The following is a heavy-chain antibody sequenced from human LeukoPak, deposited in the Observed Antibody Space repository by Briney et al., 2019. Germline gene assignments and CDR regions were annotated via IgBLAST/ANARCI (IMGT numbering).Heavy chain of an antibody. CDR3: ARHHYDTYFDY. V-gene: IGHV4-59*01. CDR2: IYYSGST. J-gene: IGHJ4*02. Sequence: SETLSLTCTVSGGSISSYYWSWIRQPPGKGLEWIGYIYYSGSTNYNPSLKSRVTISVDTSKNQFSLKLSSVTAADTAVYYCARHHYDTYFDYWGQGTLVTVSS. CDR1: GGSISSYY. D-gene: IGHD3-22*01.